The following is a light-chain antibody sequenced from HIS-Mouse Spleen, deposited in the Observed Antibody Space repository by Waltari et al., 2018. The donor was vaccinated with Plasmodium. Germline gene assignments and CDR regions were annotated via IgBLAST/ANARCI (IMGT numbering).Light chain of an antibody. J-gene: IGLJ2*01. Sequence: QSALTQPPSASGSPGQSVTISCTGTSSDVGGYNYVSWYQQHPGTAPKLMIYEVSKRPSGVPDRFSGSQSGNTASLTVSGLQAEDEADYYCSSYAGSNNLVFGGGTKLTVL. CDR1: SSDVGGYNY. V-gene: IGLV2-8*01. CDR2: EVS. CDR3: SSYAGSNNLV.